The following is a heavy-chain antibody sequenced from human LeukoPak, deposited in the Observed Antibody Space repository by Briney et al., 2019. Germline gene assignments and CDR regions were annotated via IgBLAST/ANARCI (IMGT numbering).Heavy chain of an antibody. V-gene: IGHV4-4*07. Sequence: PSETLSLTCTVSGSYITNFYWGWVRQPAGKGLEWIGRIYATGSINYNPSLKSRLTMSIDTSENQFSLRLTSVTAADTAVYYCARGRYFDWLGAFDIWGPGTTVTVSS. CDR1: GSYITNFY. D-gene: IGHD3-9*01. CDR3: ARGRYFDWLGAFDI. J-gene: IGHJ3*02. CDR2: IYATGSI.